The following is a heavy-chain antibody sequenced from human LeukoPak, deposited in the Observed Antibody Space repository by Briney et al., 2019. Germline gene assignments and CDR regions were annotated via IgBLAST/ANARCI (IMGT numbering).Heavy chain of an antibody. CDR3: ARDRPPAPPYYYYYGMDV. CDR2: IIPVFGKA. V-gene: IGHV1-69*05. Sequence: SVKVSCKASGGNFNTFAFSWVRQAPGQGLEWMGGIIPVFGKALYAQKFQGRVTITRDTSASTAYMELSSLRSEDTAVYYCARDRPPAPPYYYYYGMDVWGQGTTVTVSS. D-gene: IGHD6-6*01. J-gene: IGHJ6*02. CDR1: GGNFNTFA.